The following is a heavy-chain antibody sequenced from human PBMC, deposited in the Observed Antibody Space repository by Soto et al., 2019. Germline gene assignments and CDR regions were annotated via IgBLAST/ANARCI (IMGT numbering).Heavy chain of an antibody. CDR1: GGSISSYY. CDR3: AGEPKGGPAAGAIEI. D-gene: IGHD6-25*01. J-gene: IGHJ3*02. CDR2: IFYTGSP. Sequence: PSETLSLTCTVSGGSISSYYWSWIRQPPGKDLEWIGFIFYTGSPYYNPSLKSRIAISVDTSENQFSLNLTSVTAADTAVYFCAGEPKGGPAAGAIEIWGQGTMVTVS. V-gene: IGHV4-59*12.